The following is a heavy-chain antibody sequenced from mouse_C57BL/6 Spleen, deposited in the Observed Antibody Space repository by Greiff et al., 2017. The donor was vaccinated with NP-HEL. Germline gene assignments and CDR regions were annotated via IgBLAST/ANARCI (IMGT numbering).Heavy chain of an antibody. V-gene: IGHV1-26*01. J-gene: IGHJ2*01. CDR1: GYTFTDYY. CDR3: ARGGGNYFDY. Sequence: VQLQQSGPELVKPGASVKISCKASGYTFTDYYMNWVKQSHGKSLEWIGDINPNNGGTSYNQKFKGKATLTVDKSSSTAYMALRSLTSEDSAVYYCARGGGNYFDYWGQGTTLTVSS. D-gene: IGHD1-1*01. CDR2: INPNNGGT.